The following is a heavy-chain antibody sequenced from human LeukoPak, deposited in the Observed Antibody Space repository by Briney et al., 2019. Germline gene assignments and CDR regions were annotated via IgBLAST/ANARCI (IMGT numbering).Heavy chain of an antibody. CDR1: GGSFSGYY. CDR2: INHSGST. D-gene: IGHD6-13*01. V-gene: IGHV4-34*01. Sequence: NPSETLSLTCAVYGGSFSGYYWSWIRQPPGKGLEWIGEINHSGSTNYNPSLKSRVTISVDTSKNQFSLKLSSVTAADTAVYYCAGIAGSWFDPWGQGTLVTVSS. J-gene: IGHJ5*02. CDR3: AGIAGSWFDP.